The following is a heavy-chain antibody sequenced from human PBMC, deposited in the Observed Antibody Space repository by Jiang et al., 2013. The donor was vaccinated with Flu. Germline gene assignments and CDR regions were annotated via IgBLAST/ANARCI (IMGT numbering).Heavy chain of an antibody. Sequence: QLLESGGALVQPGESLRLSCTGSGFTFRNYAMSWVRRAPGKGLEWVSAISGGDGITKYADSVKYSESAKGRFTISRDDSKNMVYLQMNTLRGEDTAVYYCVKSRKQWLGWEGLDVWGQGTTVTVSS. V-gene: IGHV3-23*01. CDR1: GFTFRNYA. D-gene: IGHD6-19*01. J-gene: IGHJ6*02. CDR3: VKSRKQWLGWEGLDV. CDR2: ISGGDGIT.